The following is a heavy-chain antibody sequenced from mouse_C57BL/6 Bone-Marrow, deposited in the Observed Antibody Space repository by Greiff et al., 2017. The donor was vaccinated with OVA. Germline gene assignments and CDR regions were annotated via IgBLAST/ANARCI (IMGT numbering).Heavy chain of an antibody. CDR1: GYTFTEYT. D-gene: IGHD4-1*01. V-gene: IGHV1-62-2*01. Sequence: QVQLQQSGAELVKPGASVKLSCKASGYTFTEYTIHWVKQRSGQGLEWIGWFYPGSGSIKYNEKFKDKATLTADKSSSTVYMELSRLTSEDSAVYFCARHEERKELGSYYFDYWGQGTTLTVSS. CDR3: ARHEERKELGSYYFDY. CDR2: FYPGSGSI. J-gene: IGHJ2*01.